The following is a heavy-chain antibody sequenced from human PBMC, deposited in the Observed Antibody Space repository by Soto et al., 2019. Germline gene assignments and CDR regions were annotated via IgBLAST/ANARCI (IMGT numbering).Heavy chain of an antibody. J-gene: IGHJ1*01. D-gene: IGHD2-21*02. CDR1: GFTFSNYA. V-gene: IGHV3-23*05. Sequence: EVQLLESGGGLVQPGGSLRLSCAASGFTFSNYAMSWVRQAPGKGPEWVSTISKSGSRTYDVDSVKGRFTISRDNSKNTLFLQMNSRRVEDTGIYYCAKRRDVTEGDVEYFQNWGQGTLVTVSS. CDR3: AKRRDVTEGDVEYFQN. CDR2: ISKSGSRT.